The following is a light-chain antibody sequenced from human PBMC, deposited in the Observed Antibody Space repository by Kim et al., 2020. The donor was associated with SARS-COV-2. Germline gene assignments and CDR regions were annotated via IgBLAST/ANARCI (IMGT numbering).Light chain of an antibody. Sequence: TSCSVSSSTFGGHHVNCYHTLPPTAPKLLIYSHNQRPSGVPDRFSGSKSGTSASLAISGLQSEDEADYYCAAWDDSLNGVVFGGGTQLTVL. CDR1: SSTFGGHH. V-gene: IGLV1-44*01. CDR3: AAWDDSLNGVV. J-gene: IGLJ2*01. CDR2: SHN.